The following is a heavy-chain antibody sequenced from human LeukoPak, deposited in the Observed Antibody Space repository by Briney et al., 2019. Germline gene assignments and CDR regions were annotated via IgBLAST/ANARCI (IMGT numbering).Heavy chain of an antibody. D-gene: IGHD2-15*01. V-gene: IGHV4-38-2*02. CDR3: VRDGGFYYTASPNSWFDP. Sequence: SETLSLTCIVSGFSISSDDCWGWIRQPPGKGLEWIGSISNRGSPYYNPSLKGRVTMSVDTPNNHFSLRLSSVTAADTAVYYCVRDGGFYYTASPNSWFDPWGQGTLVTVSS. CDR1: GFSISSDDC. J-gene: IGHJ5*02. CDR2: ISNRGSP.